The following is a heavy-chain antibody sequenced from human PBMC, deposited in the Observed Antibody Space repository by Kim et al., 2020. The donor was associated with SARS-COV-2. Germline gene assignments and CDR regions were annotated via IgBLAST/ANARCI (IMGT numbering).Heavy chain of an antibody. J-gene: IGHJ3*02. Sequence: SVKVSCKASGGTFGSYAISWVRQAPGQGLEWMGGIIPIFGTANYAQKFQGRVTITADESTSTAYMELSSLRSEDTAVYYCARASKGGYSGYDPDRAFDIWGQGTMVTVSS. CDR2: IIPIFGTA. D-gene: IGHD5-12*01. CDR1: GGTFGSYA. CDR3: ARASKGGYSGYDPDRAFDI. V-gene: IGHV1-69*13.